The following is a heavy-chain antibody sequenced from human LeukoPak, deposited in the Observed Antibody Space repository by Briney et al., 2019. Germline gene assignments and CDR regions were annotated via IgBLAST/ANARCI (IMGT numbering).Heavy chain of an antibody. CDR1: GGSISSYY. Sequence: PSETLSLTRTVSGGSISSYYWSWIRQPPGKGLEWIGYIYYSGSTNYNPSLKSRVTISVDTSKNQFSLKLSSVTAADTAVYYCARVFNHYDSSGYLDYWGQGTLVTVSS. D-gene: IGHD3-22*01. CDR2: IYYSGST. V-gene: IGHV4-59*01. CDR3: ARVFNHYDSSGYLDY. J-gene: IGHJ4*02.